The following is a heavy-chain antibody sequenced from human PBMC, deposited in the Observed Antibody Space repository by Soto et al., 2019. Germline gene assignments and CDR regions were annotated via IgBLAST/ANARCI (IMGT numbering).Heavy chain of an antibody. CDR3: AHRVDYRGSWNTGYFDY. CDR1: GFSLSTTGVA. Sequence: QITLKESGPTLVKPTQTLTLTCSFSGFSLSTTGVAVGWIRQPPGKALECLVLIYWDDDKRYSPSLKSRLTITRDTAKTQVVLTMTDMDHVDTATYYCAHRVDYRGSWNTGYFDYWGQGTLVTVSS. D-gene: IGHD2-15*01. V-gene: IGHV2-5*02. J-gene: IGHJ4*02. CDR2: IYWDDDK.